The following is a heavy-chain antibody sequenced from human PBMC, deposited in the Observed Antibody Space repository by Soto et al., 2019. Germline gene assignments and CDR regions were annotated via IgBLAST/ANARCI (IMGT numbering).Heavy chain of an antibody. CDR1: GFTFSSYG. Sequence: GGSLRLSCAASGFTFSSYGMHWVRQAPGKGLEWVAVIWYDGSNKYYADSVKGRFTISRDNSKNTLYLQMNSLRAEDTAVYYCARDMVYASYYYYYYMDVWGKGTTVTVSS. J-gene: IGHJ6*03. D-gene: IGHD2-8*01. CDR2: IWYDGSNK. V-gene: IGHV3-33*01. CDR3: ARDMVYASYYYYYYMDV.